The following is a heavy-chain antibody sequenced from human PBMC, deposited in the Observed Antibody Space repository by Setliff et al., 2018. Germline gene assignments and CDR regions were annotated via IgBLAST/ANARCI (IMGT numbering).Heavy chain of an antibody. CDR3: ARVGLSGTSGYYYYMDV. CDR1: GFTFSSYG. V-gene: IGHV3-33*01. J-gene: IGHJ6*03. D-gene: IGHD1-20*01. Sequence: GGSLRLSCAASGFTFSSYGMHWVRQAPGKGLEWVAVIWYDGTNKFYADSVKGRFTISRDISKDTLYLQMNSLRAEDTAVYYRARVGLSGTSGYYYYMDVWGKGTTVTVS. CDR2: IWYDGTNK.